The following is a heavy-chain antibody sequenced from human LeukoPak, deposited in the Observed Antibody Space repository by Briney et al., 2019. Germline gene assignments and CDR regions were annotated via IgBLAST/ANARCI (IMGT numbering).Heavy chain of an antibody. V-gene: IGHV4-38-2*01. D-gene: IGHD3-3*01. CDR3: ARAYDFWSGYYLEY. CDR1: GYSISSGYY. CDR2: IYHSGST. Sequence: SETLSLTCAVSGYSISSGYYWGWIRQPPGKGLEWIGSIYHSGSTYYNPSLKSRVTISVDTSKNQFSLKLSSVTAADTAVYYCARAYDFWSGYYLEYWGQGTLVTVSS. J-gene: IGHJ4*02.